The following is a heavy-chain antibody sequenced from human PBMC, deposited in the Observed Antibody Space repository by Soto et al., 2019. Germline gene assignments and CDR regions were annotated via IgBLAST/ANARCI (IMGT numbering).Heavy chain of an antibody. CDR1: GGSTTSDNN. Sequence: PSGTLSLTCTVSGGSTTSDNNWCWLRQPPRKGLEWIGHIYYSGSTDYNPSLKSRLAISIDTAKNQFYLKLSSVTAADTAVYFFAREVVVTADGVYYTDSLGKGSLVTV. V-gene: IGHV4-4*02. J-gene: IGHJ4*02. CDR2: IYYSGST. CDR3: AREVVVTADGVYYTDS. D-gene: IGHD3-22*01.